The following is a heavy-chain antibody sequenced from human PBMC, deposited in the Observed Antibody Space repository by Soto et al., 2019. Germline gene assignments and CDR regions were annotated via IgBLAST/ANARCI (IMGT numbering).Heavy chain of an antibody. D-gene: IGHD3-16*02. CDR1: VAPISSMSYH. J-gene: IGHJ4*02. V-gene: IGHV4-39*01. CDR3: ARRLRRGRVINAYFDY. Sequence: SLTRSIAVAPISSMSYHWGWIRQPPGKGLESIGSIYYSGSTYYNPSRKSRVTISVDTSKNQFSLKLSSVTAADTAVYYCARRLRRGRVINAYFDYWGQVTLVSVSS. CDR2: IYYSGST.